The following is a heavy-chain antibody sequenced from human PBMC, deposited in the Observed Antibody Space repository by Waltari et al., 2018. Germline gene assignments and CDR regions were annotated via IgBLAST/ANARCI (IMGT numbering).Heavy chain of an antibody. CDR2: IYYSGST. Sequence: QVQLQESGPGLVKPSETLSLTCTVSGGSISSYYWSWIRQPPGKGLEWIGYIYYSGSTNYNPSLKSRVTISVDTSKNQFSLKLSSVTAADTAVYYCARSLYSSSWKGYYYMDVWGKGTTVTISS. CDR3: ARSLYSSSWKGYYYMDV. CDR1: GGSISSYY. D-gene: IGHD6-13*01. V-gene: IGHV4-59*01. J-gene: IGHJ6*03.